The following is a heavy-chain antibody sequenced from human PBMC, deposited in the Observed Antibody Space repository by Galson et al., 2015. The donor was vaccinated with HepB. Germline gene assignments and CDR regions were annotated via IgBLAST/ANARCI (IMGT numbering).Heavy chain of an antibody. V-gene: IGHV3-15*01. CDR2: IKSKTDGGTT. D-gene: IGHD3-22*01. Sequence: SLRLSCAASGFTFNNAWMSWVRQAPGKGLEWVGRIKSKTDGGTTDYAAPVKGRFTISRDDSKNTLYLQMNSLKTEDTAVYYCTTDALGMIVVVGSYFDYWGQGTLVTVSS. CDR1: GFTFNNAW. J-gene: IGHJ4*02. CDR3: TTDALGMIVVVGSYFDY.